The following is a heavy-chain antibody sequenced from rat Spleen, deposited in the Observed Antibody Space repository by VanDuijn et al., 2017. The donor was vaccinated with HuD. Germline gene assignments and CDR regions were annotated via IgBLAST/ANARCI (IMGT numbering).Heavy chain of an antibody. CDR2: ISSDGGRN. J-gene: IGHJ2*01. V-gene: IGHV5-31*01. CDR3: ARRHYGYTDYFDY. Sequence: EVQLVESGGGLVQPGRSLKLSCVASGFTFNHYWMTWIRLAPGKGLEWVATISSDGGRNFYRDSVKGRFTISRDNAKSTLSLQMDSLRSEDTATYYCARRHYGYTDYFDYWGQGVMVTVSS. D-gene: IGHD1-6*01. CDR1: GFTFNHYW.